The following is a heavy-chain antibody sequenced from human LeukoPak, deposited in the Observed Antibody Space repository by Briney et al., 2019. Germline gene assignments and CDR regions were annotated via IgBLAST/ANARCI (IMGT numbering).Heavy chain of an antibody. CDR2: IYYSGST. J-gene: IGHJ4*02. Sequence: SETLSLTCTVSGGSISSYYWSWIRQPPGEGLEWIGYIYYSGSTNYNPSLKSQVTISVDTSKNQFSLKLSSVTAADTAVYYCARGRQWLVPYYFDYWGQGTLVTVPS. CDR1: GGSISSYY. CDR3: ARGRQWLVPYYFDY. D-gene: IGHD6-19*01. V-gene: IGHV4-59*01.